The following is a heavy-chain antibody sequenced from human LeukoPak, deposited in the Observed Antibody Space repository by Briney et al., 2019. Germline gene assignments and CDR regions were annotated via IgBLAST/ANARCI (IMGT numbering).Heavy chain of an antibody. CDR1: GGSFSGYY. Sequence: PSETLSLTCAVYGGSFSGYYWSWIRQPPGKGLGWIGEINHSGSTNYNPSLKSRVTISVDTSKNQFSLKLSSVTAADTAVYYCARGPRFYDYVWGSINAFDYWGQGTLVTVSS. D-gene: IGHD3-16*01. V-gene: IGHV4-34*01. J-gene: IGHJ4*02. CDR3: ARGPRFYDYVWGSINAFDY. CDR2: INHSGST.